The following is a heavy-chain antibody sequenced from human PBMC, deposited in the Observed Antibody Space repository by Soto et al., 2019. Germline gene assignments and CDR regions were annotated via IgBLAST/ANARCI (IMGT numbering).Heavy chain of an antibody. CDR3: ARGRWSDHYPPTELNWFHP. CDR1: GGSISSINYY. D-gene: IGHD1-7*01. V-gene: IGHV4-39*01. Sequence: QLQLQESGPGLVKPSETLSLTCTVSGGSISSINYYWGWIRQPPGKGLELSGSILYSGSPYYNPSPRSRVTISVDPSTNTFPLKLNSVTAADTAPYFCARGRWSDHYPPTELNWFHPWGQGTLVTVSS. CDR2: ILYSGSP. J-gene: IGHJ5*02.